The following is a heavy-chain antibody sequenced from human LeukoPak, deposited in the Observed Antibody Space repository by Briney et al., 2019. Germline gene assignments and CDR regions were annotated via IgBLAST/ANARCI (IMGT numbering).Heavy chain of an antibody. CDR3: TRVLVATTKALDY. D-gene: IGHD5-12*01. J-gene: IGHJ4*02. Sequence: GGSLRLSCAASGFTFDDYAMHWVRQAPGKGLVWVSRINSDGSSTSYADSVKGRFTISRDNAKNTLYLQMNSLRAEDTAVYYCTRVLVATTKALDYWGQGTLVTVSS. CDR1: GFTFDDYA. CDR2: INSDGSST. V-gene: IGHV3-74*01.